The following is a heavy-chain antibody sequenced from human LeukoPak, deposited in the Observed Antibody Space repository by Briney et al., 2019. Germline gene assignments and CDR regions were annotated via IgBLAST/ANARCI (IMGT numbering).Heavy chain of an antibody. Sequence: SETLSLTCAVYGGSFSGYYWSWIRQPPGKGLEWIGEINHSGSTNYNPSLKSRVTISVDTSKNQFSLKLSSVTAADTAVYYCARHRYYYRSGSYYGAPYYMDVWGKGTTVTISS. CDR3: ARHRYYYRSGSYYGAPYYMDV. CDR2: INHSGST. D-gene: IGHD3-10*01. V-gene: IGHV4-34*01. CDR1: GGSFSGYY. J-gene: IGHJ6*03.